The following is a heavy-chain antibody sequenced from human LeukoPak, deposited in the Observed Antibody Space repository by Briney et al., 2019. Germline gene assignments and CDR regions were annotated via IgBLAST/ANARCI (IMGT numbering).Heavy chain of an antibody. D-gene: IGHD3-22*01. CDR2: ISSSSTYT. CDR3: ARAVMVSLGYESWGYSQD. Sequence: GGSLRLSCAASGFTFSDSYMSWIRQAPGKGLEWVSYISSSSTYTDYAGSVKGRFTISRDNARNSLYLQMNSLRDEDTAVYYCARAVMVSLGYESWGYSQDWGPGNLVTVSS. J-gene: IGHJ4*02. CDR1: GFTFSDSY. V-gene: IGHV3-11*06.